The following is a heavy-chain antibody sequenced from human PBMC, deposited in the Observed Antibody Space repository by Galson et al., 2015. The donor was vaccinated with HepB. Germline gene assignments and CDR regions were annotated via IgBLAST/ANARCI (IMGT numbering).Heavy chain of an antibody. Sequence: TLSLTCTVSGGSISSGGYYWSWIRQHPGKGLEWIGYIYYSGSTYYNPSLKSRVTISVDTSKNQFSLKLSSVTAADTAVYYCARTITIFGVGTHPIESFDYWGQGTLVTVSS. D-gene: IGHD3-3*01. CDR2: IYYSGST. J-gene: IGHJ4*02. V-gene: IGHV4-31*03. CDR3: ARTITIFGVGTHPIESFDY. CDR1: GGSISSGGYY.